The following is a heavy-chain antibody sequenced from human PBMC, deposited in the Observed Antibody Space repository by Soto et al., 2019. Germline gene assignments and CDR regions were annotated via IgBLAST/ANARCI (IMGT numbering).Heavy chain of an antibody. V-gene: IGHV1-69*01. Sequence: QVQLVQSGAEVKKPGSSVKVSCKASGGTFSSYAISWVRQAPGQGLEWMGGIIPIFGTANYAQKFQGRVTITADESTSTAYMELSSLRSEDTAVYYCARDRTYYYGPRYSGGMDGWGQGTTVTVSS. CDR3: ARDRTYYYGPRYSGGMDG. J-gene: IGHJ6*02. D-gene: IGHD3-10*01. CDR1: GGTFSSYA. CDR2: IIPIFGTA.